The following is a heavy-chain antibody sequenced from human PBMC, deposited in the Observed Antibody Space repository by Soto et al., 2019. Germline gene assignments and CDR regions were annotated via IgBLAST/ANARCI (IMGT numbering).Heavy chain of an antibody. CDR1: GFSFSSHT. D-gene: IGHD2-15*01. Sequence: QVQLVESGGGVVQPGRSLRLSCAASGFSFSSHTLHWVRQAPGKGLEWVAVISYDGGFKYYADSVKGRFTISRDNSKSTLYLQMNSLTTEDTAMYYCAREGSGGSSPLSAFDIWGQGTMVTVFS. V-gene: IGHV3-30-3*01. J-gene: IGHJ3*02. CDR3: AREGSGGSSPLSAFDI. CDR2: ISYDGGFK.